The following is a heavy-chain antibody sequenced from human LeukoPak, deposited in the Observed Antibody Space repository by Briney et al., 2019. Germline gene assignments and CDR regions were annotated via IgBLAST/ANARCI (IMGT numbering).Heavy chain of an antibody. Sequence: SETLSLTCAVSGGSISSSNWWSWVRQPPGKGLEWIGEIYHSGSTNYNSSLKSRVTISVDKSKNQFSLKLSSVTAADTAVYYCARDTGLLGAFDIWGQGTMVTVSS. J-gene: IGHJ3*02. CDR1: GGSISSSNW. CDR2: IYHSGST. V-gene: IGHV4-4*02. D-gene: IGHD3-10*01. CDR3: ARDTGLLGAFDI.